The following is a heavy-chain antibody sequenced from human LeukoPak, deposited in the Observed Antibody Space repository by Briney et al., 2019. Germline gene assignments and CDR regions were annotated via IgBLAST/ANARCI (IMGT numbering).Heavy chain of an antibody. V-gene: IGHV3-48*01. Sequence: PGGSLRPSCTASGFTFSTSSMNWVRQTPGKGLEWISYIRGSSTTIYYADSVKGRFTISRDNAKNSLYLQMSDLRAEDTGVYFCARDARSHCAIDACYGPYFDYWGQGSLVTVSS. CDR3: ARDARSHCAIDACYGPYFDY. CDR2: IRGSSTTI. J-gene: IGHJ4*02. CDR1: GFTFSTSS. D-gene: IGHD2-2*01.